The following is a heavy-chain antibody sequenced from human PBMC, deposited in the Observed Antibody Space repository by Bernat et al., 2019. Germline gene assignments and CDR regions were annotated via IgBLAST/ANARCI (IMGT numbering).Heavy chain of an antibody. Sequence: QVQLVESGGGVVQPGRSLRLSCAASGFTFSSYGMHWVRQAPGKGLEWVAVIWYDGSNKYYADSVKGRFTISRDNSKNTLYLQMNSLRAEDTAVYYCARDRVERMVRGVIITGPFDYWGQGTLVTVSS. V-gene: IGHV3-33*01. CDR1: GFTFSSYG. CDR3: ARDRVERMVRGVIITGPFDY. J-gene: IGHJ4*02. CDR2: IWYDGSNK. D-gene: IGHD3-10*01.